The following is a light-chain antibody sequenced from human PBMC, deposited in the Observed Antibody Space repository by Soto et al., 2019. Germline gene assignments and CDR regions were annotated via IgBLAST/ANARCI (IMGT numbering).Light chain of an antibody. Sequence: DIQMTQSPSSLSASVGYTVTITCRASQSITNYLTWFQQKPGKAPSLLIFAASTLQSGVPSRFSGSGSGTDFTLTISCLQSEDFATYYCQQYYSYPGTFGQGTKVDIK. CDR1: QSITNY. CDR2: AAS. V-gene: IGKV1-16*01. J-gene: IGKJ1*01. CDR3: QQYYSYPGT.